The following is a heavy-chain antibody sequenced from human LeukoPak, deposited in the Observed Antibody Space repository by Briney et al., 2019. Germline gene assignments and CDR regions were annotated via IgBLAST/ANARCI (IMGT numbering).Heavy chain of an antibody. CDR3: ARDGQTGTTVY. V-gene: IGHV3-21*01. J-gene: IGHJ4*02. CDR2: SSSSSSYI. Sequence: GGSLRLSCAASGFTFSSYSMNWVRQAPGKGLEWVSSSSSSSSYIYYADSVKGRFTISRDNAKNSLHLQMNSLRAEDTAVYYCARDGQTGTTVYWGQGTLVTVSS. D-gene: IGHD1-7*01. CDR1: GFTFSSYS.